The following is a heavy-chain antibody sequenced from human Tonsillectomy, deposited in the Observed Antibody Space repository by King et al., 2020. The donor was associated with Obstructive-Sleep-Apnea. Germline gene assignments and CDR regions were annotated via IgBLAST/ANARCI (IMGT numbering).Heavy chain of an antibody. D-gene: IGHD4-11*01. J-gene: IGHJ5*02. CDR3: AKGGGYSNYWFDR. CDR1: GLAFSTYA. CDR2: IRGSGGST. Sequence: VQLVESGGGLVQPGGSLRLSCVASGLAFSTYAMNWVRQAPGKGLEWVSSIRGSGGSTYYVDSVKGRFTISRDNSNNSLYLQMNSLRAEDTALYYCAKGGGYSNYWFDRWGQGTLVTVSS. V-gene: IGHV3-23*04.